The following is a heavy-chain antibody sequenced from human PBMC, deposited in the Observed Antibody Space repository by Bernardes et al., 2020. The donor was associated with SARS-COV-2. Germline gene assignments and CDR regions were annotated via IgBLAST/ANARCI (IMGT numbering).Heavy chain of an antibody. CDR2: ISISGNTV. CDR1: GFTLRTYD. D-gene: IGHD5-12*01. CDR3: ARESGYNGYGADY. J-gene: IGHJ4*02. Sequence: GGSLRLSCAASGFTLRTYDMYWVRQAPGKGLEWVSYISISGNTVYYADSVKGRFTVSRDNAKNSLYLQMNSLRAEDTAVYYCARESGYNGYGADYWGQGTLVTVSS. V-gene: IGHV3-48*01.